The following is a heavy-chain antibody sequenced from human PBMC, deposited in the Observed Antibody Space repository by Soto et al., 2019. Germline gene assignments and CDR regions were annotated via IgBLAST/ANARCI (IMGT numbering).Heavy chain of an antibody. V-gene: IGHV3-21*01. D-gene: IGHD6-13*01. CDR2: ISSSSSYI. CDR3: ARAIAAPRLHYYYYYGMDV. CDR1: GFTFSSYS. J-gene: IGHJ6*02. Sequence: VGSLRLSCAASGFTFSSYSMNWVRQAPGKGLEWVSSISSSSSYIYYADSVKGRFTISRDNAKNSLYLQMNSLRAEDTAVYYCARAIAAPRLHYYYYYGMDVWGQGTTVTVSS.